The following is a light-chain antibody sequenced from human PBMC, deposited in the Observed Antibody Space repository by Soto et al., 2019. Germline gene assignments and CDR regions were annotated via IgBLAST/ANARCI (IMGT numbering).Light chain of an antibody. CDR2: DVT. J-gene: IGLJ1*01. V-gene: IGLV2-14*03. Sequence: LTQPASVSGSPGQSITISCIGTSSDVGGFNYVSWYQQHPGKAPKLMIYDVTNRPSGVSYRFSGSKSGNTASLTISGLQAEDEADYYCNSYTSSSTYVFGTGTKVTVL. CDR3: NSYTSSSTYV. CDR1: SSDVGGFNY.